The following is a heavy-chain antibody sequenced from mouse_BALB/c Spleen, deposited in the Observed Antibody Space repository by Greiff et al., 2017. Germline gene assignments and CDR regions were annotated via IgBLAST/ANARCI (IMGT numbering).Heavy chain of an antibody. Sequence: EVKVEESGGGLVQPGGSRKLSCAASGFTFSDYGMAWVRQAPGKGPEWVAFISNLAYSIYYADTVTGRFTISRENAKNTLYLEMSSLRSEDTAMYYCARVYYGNYVYAMDYWGQGTSVTVSS. CDR2: ISNLAYSI. J-gene: IGHJ4*01. CDR1: GFTFSDYG. D-gene: IGHD2-1*01. CDR3: ARVYYGNYVYAMDY. V-gene: IGHV5-15*02.